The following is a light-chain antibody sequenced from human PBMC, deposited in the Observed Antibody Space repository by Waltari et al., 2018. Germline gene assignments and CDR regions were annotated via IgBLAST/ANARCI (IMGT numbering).Light chain of an antibody. CDR3: QIWDTLSHHFV. CDR1: NIARRS. CDR2: DDI. Sequence: SFVLTQPPSVSVAPGQTARLTCGGNNIARRSINWYQQKPGQAPVLVVYDDIDRPSGIPERLSGSKSGNTATLSITRVEAGDEADYYCQIWDTLSHHFVFGAGTKVTVL. J-gene: IGLJ1*01. V-gene: IGLV3-21*02.